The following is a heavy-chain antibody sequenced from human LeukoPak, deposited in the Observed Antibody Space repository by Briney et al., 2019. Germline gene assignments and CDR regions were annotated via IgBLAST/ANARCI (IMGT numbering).Heavy chain of an antibody. CDR1: GGSTSSGGYY. D-gene: IGHD3-10*01. CDR3: ARCITMVRGVNWFDP. J-gene: IGHJ5*02. V-gene: IGHV4-31*03. CDR2: IYYSGST. Sequence: PSETLSLTCTVSGGSTSSGGYYWSWIRQHPGKGLEWIGYIYYSGSTYYNPSLKSRVTISVDTSKNQFSLKLSSVTAADTAVYYCARCITMVRGVNWFDPWGQGTLVTVSS.